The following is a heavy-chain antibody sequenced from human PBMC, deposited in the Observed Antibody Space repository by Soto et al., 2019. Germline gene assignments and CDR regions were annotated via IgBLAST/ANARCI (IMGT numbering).Heavy chain of an antibody. CDR1: GGTFSSYA. CDR2: IIPIFGTA. CDR3: ARGDYYDSSGYFYYFDY. Sequence: ASVKVSCKASGGTFSSYAISWVRQAPGQGLEWMGGIIPIFGTANYAQKFQGRVTITADKSTSTAYMELSSLRSEDTAVYYCARGDYYDSSGYFYYFDYWGQGTLVTVSS. V-gene: IGHV1-69*06. J-gene: IGHJ4*02. D-gene: IGHD3-22*01.